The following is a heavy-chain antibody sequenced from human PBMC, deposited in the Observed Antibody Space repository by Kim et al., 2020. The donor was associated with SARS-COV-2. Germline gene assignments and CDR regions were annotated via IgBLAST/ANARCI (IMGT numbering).Heavy chain of an antibody. V-gene: IGHV4-30-2*05. CDR3: ARRDNSGGYFDY. J-gene: IGHJ4*02. Sequence: FYNPSLMSRVTVSLDTSKNQFSLKLSSATAADTAVYYCARRDNSGGYFDYWGQGTQVTVSS. D-gene: IGHD3-22*01.